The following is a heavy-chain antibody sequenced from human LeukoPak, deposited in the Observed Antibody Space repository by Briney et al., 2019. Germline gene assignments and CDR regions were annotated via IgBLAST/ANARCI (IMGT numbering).Heavy chain of an antibody. CDR1: GYTFTSYG. CDR3: ARVGAYCSGGSCYLDY. CDR2: ISAYNGNT. V-gene: IGHV1-18*01. J-gene: IGHJ4*02. Sequence: ASVKVSCKGSGYTFTSYGISWVRQAPGQGPEWMGWISAYNGNTNNAQKLQGRVTMTTDTSTGTADMELRSLRSDDTAVYYCARVGAYCSGGSCYLDYWGQGTLVTVSS. D-gene: IGHD2-15*01.